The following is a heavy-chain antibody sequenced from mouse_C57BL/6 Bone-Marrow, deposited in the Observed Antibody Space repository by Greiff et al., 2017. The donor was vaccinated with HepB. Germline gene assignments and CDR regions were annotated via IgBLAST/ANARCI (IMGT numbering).Heavy chain of an antibody. J-gene: IGHJ2*01. Sequence: DVKLVESGPELVKPGASVKISCKASGYSFTGYYMNWVKQSPEKSLEWIGEINPSTGGTTYNQKFKAKATLTVDKSSSTAYMQLKSLTSEDSAVYYCARSPLVAHFDYWGQGTTLTVSS. D-gene: IGHD1-1*01. CDR2: INPSTGGT. CDR3: ARSPLVAHFDY. CDR1: GYSFTGYY. V-gene: IGHV1-42*01.